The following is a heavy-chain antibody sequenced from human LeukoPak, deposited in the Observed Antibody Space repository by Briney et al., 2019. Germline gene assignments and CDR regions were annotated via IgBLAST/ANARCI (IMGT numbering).Heavy chain of an antibody. D-gene: IGHD3-16*02. V-gene: IGHV3-30-3*01. CDR1: GFTFSSYA. Sequence: HTGRSLRLSCAASGFTFSSYAMHWVRQAPGKGLEWVAVISYDGSNKYYADSVKGRFTISRDNSKNTLYLQMNSLRAEDTAVYYCARDLEGYDYVWGGYRRENDYWGQGTLVTVSS. CDR3: ARDLEGYDYVWGGYRRENDY. CDR2: ISYDGSNK. J-gene: IGHJ4*02.